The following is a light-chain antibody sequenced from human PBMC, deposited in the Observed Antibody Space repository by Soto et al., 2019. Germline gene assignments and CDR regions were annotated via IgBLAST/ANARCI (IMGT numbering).Light chain of an antibody. V-gene: IGKV4-1*01. CDR1: QTVLHGSNY. CDR2: WAS. Sequence: DIVMTQSPDSLSVSLGERATINCKSSQTVLHGSNYLAWYQQRAGQPPKLLIYWASTRESGVPDRFSGSGSGTDFTLTISSLQAEDGAVYYCQQYYTTPVTFGQGTKVEI. CDR3: QQYYTTPVT. J-gene: IGKJ1*01.